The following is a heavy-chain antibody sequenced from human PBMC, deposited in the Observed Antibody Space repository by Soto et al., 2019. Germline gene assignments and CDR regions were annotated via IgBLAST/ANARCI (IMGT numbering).Heavy chain of an antibody. CDR2: ISSAGDYT. D-gene: IGHD1-1*01. CDR1: GFTFSRYY. V-gene: IGHV3-11*06. CDR3: VRANWNVDY. Sequence: QVQLVESGGDVVQPGGSLRLSCAASGFTFSRYYMTWVRQAPGEGLEWISYISSAGDYTDYADSVKGRFTISRDNTRDSLFLQLNSLRVEDTAVYYCVRANWNVDYWGRGTRVTVSS. J-gene: IGHJ4*02.